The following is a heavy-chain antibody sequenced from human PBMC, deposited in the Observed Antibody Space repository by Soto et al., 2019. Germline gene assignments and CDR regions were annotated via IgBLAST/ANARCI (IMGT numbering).Heavy chain of an antibody. D-gene: IGHD4-17*01. CDR1: GGTFSSYA. CDR3: ARGHHGNPDYYYYYGMDV. V-gene: IGHV1-69*01. J-gene: IGHJ6*02. CDR2: IIPIFGTA. Sequence: QVQLVQSGAEVKKPGSSVKVSCKASGGTFSSYAISWVRQAPGQGLEWMGGIIPIFGTANYAQKFQGRVTITADESTSTAYMELSSLRSEYTAVYYCARGHHGNPDYYYYYGMDVWGQGTTVTVSS.